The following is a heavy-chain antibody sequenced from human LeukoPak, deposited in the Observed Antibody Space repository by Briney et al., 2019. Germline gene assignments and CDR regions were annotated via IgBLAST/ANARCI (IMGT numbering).Heavy chain of an antibody. D-gene: IGHD2-21*02. Sequence: PGRSLRLSCAASGFTFDDHAIHWVRQAPGKGLEWVSGISWNSGSIDYADSVKGRFTISRDNSKNTLYLQMNSLRAEDTAVYYCARDGVEYCGGDCYKTLGAFDIWGQGTMVTVSS. V-gene: IGHV3-9*01. CDR2: ISWNSGSI. CDR1: GFTFDDHA. CDR3: ARDGVEYCGGDCYKTLGAFDI. J-gene: IGHJ3*02.